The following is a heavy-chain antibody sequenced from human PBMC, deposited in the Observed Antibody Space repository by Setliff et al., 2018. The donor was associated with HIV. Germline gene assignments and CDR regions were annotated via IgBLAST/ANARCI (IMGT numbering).Heavy chain of an antibody. V-gene: IGHV4-34*01. CDR1: GGSFTGYY. CDR2: LNDSGST. Sequence: ASETLSLTCAVSGGSFTGYYWSWIRQTPGKGLEWIGELNDSGSTSYNPSLKSRVSISVATSKNQFSLKLTSVTAADTAVYYCATGITMAPDYWGQGSLVTVSS. CDR3: ATGITMAPDY. J-gene: IGHJ4*02. D-gene: IGHD1-20*01.